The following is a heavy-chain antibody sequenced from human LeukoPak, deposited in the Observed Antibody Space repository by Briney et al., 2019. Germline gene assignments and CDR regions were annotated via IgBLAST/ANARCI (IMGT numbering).Heavy chain of an antibody. Sequence: SETLSLTCTVAGGSIRSFYWSWSRQPPGRGLEWIAYVSDSGNTNYNPSLKSRVTMSMDTSKNEFSLKLNSVTAADTAVYSCARLGGSYSVDYWGQGTLVTVSS. V-gene: IGHV4-59*08. D-gene: IGHD3-10*01. CDR3: ARLGGSYSVDY. CDR2: VSDSGNT. J-gene: IGHJ4*02. CDR1: GGSIRSFY.